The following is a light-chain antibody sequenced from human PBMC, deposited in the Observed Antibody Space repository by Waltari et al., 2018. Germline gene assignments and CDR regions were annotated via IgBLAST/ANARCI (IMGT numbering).Light chain of an antibody. CDR3: CSYTRSSTYV. J-gene: IGLJ1*01. V-gene: IGLV2-14*01. CDR1: RSDIGTYHY. CDR2: DVN. Sequence: QSALPQPASVSGSPRQSITISCTGTRSDIGTYHYLSWYQQYPGKAPKLMIYDVNKRPSGVSDRFSGSKSGNTASLTISGLQAEDEADYYCCSYTRSSTYVFGTGTQVTVL.